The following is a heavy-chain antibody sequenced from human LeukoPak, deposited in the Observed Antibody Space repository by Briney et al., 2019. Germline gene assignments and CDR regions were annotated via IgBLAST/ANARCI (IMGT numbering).Heavy chain of an antibody. V-gene: IGHV1-69*01. CDR1: GGTFSSYA. D-gene: IGHD3-10*01. J-gene: IGHJ6*02. CDR3: AGAPDLYGSGSYSPYYYYGMDV. Sequence: SVKVSCKASGGTFSSYAISWVRQAPGQGLEWMGGIIPIFGTANYAQKFQGRVTITADESTSTAYMELSSLRSEDTAVYYCAGAPDLYGSGSYSPYYYYGMDVWGQGTTVTVSS. CDR2: IIPIFGTA.